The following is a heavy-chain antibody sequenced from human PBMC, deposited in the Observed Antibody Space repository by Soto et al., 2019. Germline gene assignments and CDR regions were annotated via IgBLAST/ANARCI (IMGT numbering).Heavy chain of an antibody. CDR2: ISYDGDKK. Sequence: QVQLVESGGGVVQPGRSLRLSCAASGFTFSNYDMHWVRQAPDKGLEWVTLISYDGDKKNYADSVKGRFTISRDNSNNILYLQMNSLGDEDTAVYFCAKDSGQLPPFFDFWGQGTLVTVAS. V-gene: IGHV3-30*18. J-gene: IGHJ4*02. CDR3: AKDSGQLPPFFDF. D-gene: IGHD1-26*01. CDR1: GFTFSNYD.